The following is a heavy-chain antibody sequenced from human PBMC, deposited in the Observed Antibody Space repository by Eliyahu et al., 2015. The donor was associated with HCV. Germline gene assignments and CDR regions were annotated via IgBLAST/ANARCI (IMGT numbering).Heavy chain of an antibody. CDR3: AHRPPISTVTTWGYYFDY. V-gene: IGHV2-5*02. CDR1: GFSXXTRGVG. J-gene: IGHJ4*02. D-gene: IGHD4-17*01. Sequence: QISLKESGPTLVXPTQTLTLTCTFSGFSXXTRGVGVGWIRQPPEKALEWLAIIYLDDDKRYSPSLKSRLTIAKDTSKNQVVLTMTNMDPVDTATYYCAHRPPISTVTTWGYYFDYWGQGTLVTVSS. CDR2: IYLDDDK.